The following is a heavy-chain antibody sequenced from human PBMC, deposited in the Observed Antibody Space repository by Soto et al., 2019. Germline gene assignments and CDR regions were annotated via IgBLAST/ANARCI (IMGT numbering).Heavy chain of an antibody. Sequence: GASVKVSCKVSGYTLTELSMHWVRQAPGKGLEWMGGFDPEDGETIYAQKFQGRVTMTEDTSTDTAYIELSSPRSEDTAVYYCATKAYYYDSSGYYFDYWGQGTLVTGSS. J-gene: IGHJ4*02. CDR2: FDPEDGET. CDR3: ATKAYYYDSSGYYFDY. V-gene: IGHV1-24*01. D-gene: IGHD3-22*01. CDR1: GYTLTELS.